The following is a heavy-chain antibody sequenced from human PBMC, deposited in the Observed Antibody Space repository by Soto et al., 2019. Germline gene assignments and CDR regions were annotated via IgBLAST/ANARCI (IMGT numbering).Heavy chain of an antibody. CDR3: AKDRLVGGATSGDY. CDR2: ISYDGSNK. D-gene: IGHD1-26*01. CDR1: GFTFSSYG. V-gene: IGHV3-30*18. J-gene: IGHJ4*02. Sequence: QVQLVESGGGVVQPGRSLRLSCAASGFTFSSYGMHWVRQAPGKGLEWVAVISYDGSNKYYADSVKGRFTISRDNSKNTLYVQMNSLRAEDTAVYYCAKDRLVGGATSGDYWGQGTLVTVSS.